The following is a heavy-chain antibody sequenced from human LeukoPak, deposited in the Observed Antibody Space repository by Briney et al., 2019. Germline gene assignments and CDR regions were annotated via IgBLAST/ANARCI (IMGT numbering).Heavy chain of an antibody. Sequence: ASVKVSCKASGYTFTSYYMHWVRQAPGQGLEWMGWINPNSGGTNYAQKFQGRVTMTSDTSISTAYMELSRLRSDDTAVYYCAREKTTVYCGGDCYAFDYWGQGSLVTVSS. CDR1: GYTFTSYY. J-gene: IGHJ4*02. CDR3: AREKTTVYCGGDCYAFDY. D-gene: IGHD2-21*02. CDR2: INPNSGGT. V-gene: IGHV1-2*02.